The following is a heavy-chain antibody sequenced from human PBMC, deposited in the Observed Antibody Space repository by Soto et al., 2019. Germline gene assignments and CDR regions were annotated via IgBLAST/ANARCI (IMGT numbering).Heavy chain of an antibody. CDR2: ISSSGSTI. D-gene: IGHD2-2*01. Sequence: PGGSLRLSCAASGFTFSDYYMSWIRQAPGKGLEWVSYISSSGSTIYYADSVKGRFTISRDNAKNSLYLQMNSLRAEDTAVYYCARADCSSTSCYVDYYYMDVWGKGTTVTVSS. V-gene: IGHV3-11*01. CDR3: ARADCSSTSCYVDYYYMDV. CDR1: GFTFSDYY. J-gene: IGHJ6*03.